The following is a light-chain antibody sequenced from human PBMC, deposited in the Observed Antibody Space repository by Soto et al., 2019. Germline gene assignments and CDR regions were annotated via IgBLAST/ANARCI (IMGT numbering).Light chain of an antibody. CDR2: GVY. CDR3: QQYHSWPPRT. V-gene: IGKV3D-15*01. CDR1: QSVSSN. Sequence: EILVTQSSTTLSFASGQRATLSGRASQSVSSNLACYQQKPGQAPRRLIYGVYSRAPGIPARFCGSGAGSECTLSMSSLQSEDFAVYYCQQYHSWPPRTVGQGTKVDIK. J-gene: IGKJ1*01.